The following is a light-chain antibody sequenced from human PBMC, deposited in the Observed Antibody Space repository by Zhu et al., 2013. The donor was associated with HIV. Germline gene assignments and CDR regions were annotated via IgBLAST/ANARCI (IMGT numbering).Light chain of an antibody. CDR1: SSDVGDYNY. CDR2: EVS. CDR3: SSYAGSNNFVV. V-gene: IGLV2-8*01. Sequence: QSALTQPASVSGSPGQSITISCTGTSSDVGDYNYVSWYQQHPGKAPKIVIYEVSKRPSGVPDRFSGSKSGNTASLTVSGLQAEDEADYYCSSYAGSNNFVVFGGGTKLTVL. J-gene: IGLJ2*01.